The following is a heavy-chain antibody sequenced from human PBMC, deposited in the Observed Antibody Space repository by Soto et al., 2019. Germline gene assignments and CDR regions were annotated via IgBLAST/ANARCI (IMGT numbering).Heavy chain of an antibody. CDR3: ARHYCSGGSCYLALDY. CDR2: INPNRGVT. V-gene: IGHV1-69*04. J-gene: IGHJ4*02. CDR1: GGTVSSED. D-gene: IGHD2-15*01. Sequence: SVRVAGQTSGGTVSSEDIGGVRKAPRQRLEWMGRINPNRGVTNYAQKFQGRVTMTRDKSISTAYMELSRLRSDDTAVYYCARHYCSGGSCYLALDYWGQGTLVTVSS.